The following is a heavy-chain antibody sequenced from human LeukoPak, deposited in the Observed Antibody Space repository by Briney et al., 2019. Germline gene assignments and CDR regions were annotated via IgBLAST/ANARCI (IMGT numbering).Heavy chain of an antibody. D-gene: IGHD6-13*01. J-gene: IGHJ4*02. CDR2: IYSGGST. Sequence: PGGSLGLSCAASGFTFSSYAMSWVRQAPGKGLEWVSVIYSGGSTYYADSVKGRFTISRDNSKNTLYLQMNSLRAEDTAVYYCARDLLAAAGTGYWGQGTLVTVSS. CDR3: ARDLLAAAGTGY. CDR1: GFTFSSYA. V-gene: IGHV3-53*01.